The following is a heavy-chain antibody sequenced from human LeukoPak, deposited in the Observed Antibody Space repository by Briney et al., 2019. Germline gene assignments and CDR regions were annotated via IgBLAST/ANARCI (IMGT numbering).Heavy chain of an antibody. V-gene: IGHV1-46*03. J-gene: IGHJ4*02. CDR1: GYTFTSYY. D-gene: IGHD1-26*01. CDR2: INPSGGST. Sequence: ASVKVSCKASGYTFTSYYMHGVRQAPGQGLEWMGIINPSGGSTTYAQKFLGRVTTTRDTSTSTVYMELSSLRSEETAVYYCARGRSVGVRAGFDYWGQGTLVTVSS. CDR3: ARGRSVGVRAGFDY.